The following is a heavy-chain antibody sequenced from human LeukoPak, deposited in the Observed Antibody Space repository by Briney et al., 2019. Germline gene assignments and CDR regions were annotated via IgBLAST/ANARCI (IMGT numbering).Heavy chain of an antibody. V-gene: IGHV4-59*01. CDR1: GGSISSYY. CDR2: IYYSGST. D-gene: IGHD1-26*01. CDR3: ARHHGSYKRELDY. J-gene: IGHJ4*02. Sequence: SETLSLTCTVSGGSISSYYWSWIRQPPGKGLEWIGYIYYSGSTNYNPSLKSRVTISVDTSKNQFSLKLSSVTAADTAVYYCARHHGSYKRELDYWGQGTLVTVSS.